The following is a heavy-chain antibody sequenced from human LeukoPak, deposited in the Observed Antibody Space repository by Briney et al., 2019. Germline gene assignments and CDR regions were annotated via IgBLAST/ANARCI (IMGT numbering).Heavy chain of an antibody. Sequence: GGSLRLSCVASGFTFSDHAVSWLRQAPGRGLEWVSAISGGSTSTYYADSVKGRFTISRDNSKNTLYLQMHSLRPEDTAVYYCAKEVWFVNSYHFDYWGLGTLVTVSS. CDR3: AKEVWFVNSYHFDY. CDR1: GFTFSDHA. D-gene: IGHD3-10*01. J-gene: IGHJ4*02. CDR2: ISGGSTST. V-gene: IGHV3-23*01.